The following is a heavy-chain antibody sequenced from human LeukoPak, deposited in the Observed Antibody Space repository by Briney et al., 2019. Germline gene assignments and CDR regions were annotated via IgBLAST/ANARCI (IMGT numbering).Heavy chain of an antibody. Sequence: SVKVSCKASGYTFTGYYMHWVRQAPGQGLEWMGWINTNTGNPTYAQGFTGRFVFSLDTSVSTAYLQISSLKAEDTAVYYCARVGYDRGLGAFDIWGQGTMVTVSS. CDR2: INTNTGNP. V-gene: IGHV7-4-1*02. CDR1: GYTFTGYY. J-gene: IGHJ3*02. D-gene: IGHD3-22*01. CDR3: ARVGYDRGLGAFDI.